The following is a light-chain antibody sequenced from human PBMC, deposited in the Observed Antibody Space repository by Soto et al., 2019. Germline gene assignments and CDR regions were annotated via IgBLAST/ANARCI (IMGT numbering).Light chain of an antibody. J-gene: IGKJ1*01. CDR2: GES. Sequence: VLTQSPGTLSVSPGERATLSCRASQSVSGNNLAWYQQKPGRPPRLLIYGESSRTSGVPDRFSGSGSGSNFTLNINRLEPEDFEVYYCQQCYGTSWTCGQGTKVDIK. CDR3: QQCYGTSWT. V-gene: IGKV3-20*01. CDR1: QSVSGNN.